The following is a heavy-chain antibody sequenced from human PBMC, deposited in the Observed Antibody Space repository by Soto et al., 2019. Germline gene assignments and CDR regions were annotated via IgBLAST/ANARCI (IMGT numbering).Heavy chain of an antibody. V-gene: IGHV4-4*02. CDR1: GGSMTSSNW. D-gene: IGHD1-26*01. CDR3: ARSEATGLDH. CDR2: AHHSGRT. J-gene: IGHJ4*02. Sequence: QVQLQESGPGLVKPSGTLSLTCTVSGGSMTSSNWWNWVRQSPGKGLVWIGEAHHSGRTNYNPSLKRRVTISVDKSKNHFSLKLSSVTAADTAVYYCARSEATGLDHWGQGTLVTVSS.